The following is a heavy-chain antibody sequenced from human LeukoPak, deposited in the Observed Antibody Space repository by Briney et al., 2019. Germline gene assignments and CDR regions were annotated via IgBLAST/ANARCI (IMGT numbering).Heavy chain of an antibody. CDR2: FDVIDAKT. CDR3: AAGRPYSLLDY. Sequence: ASVKASCTVSGSSLTELSLYWVRQAPGKGLEWMGGFDVIDAKTFYAQKFQGRVTMTEDSSTDTAYMELSSLRSGDTAFYYCAAGRPYSLLDYWGQGTLLTVSS. V-gene: IGHV1-24*01. J-gene: IGHJ4*02. CDR1: GSSLTELS. D-gene: IGHD5-18*01.